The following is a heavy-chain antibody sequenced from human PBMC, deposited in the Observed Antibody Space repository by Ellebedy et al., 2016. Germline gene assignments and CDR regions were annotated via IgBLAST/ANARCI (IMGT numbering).Heavy chain of an antibody. D-gene: IGHD3-16*01. CDR1: SYTFTSYG. V-gene: IGHV1-69*06. CDR3: ASWGRGPGYFDY. Sequence: SVKVSXKASSYTFTSYGISWVRQAPGQGLEWMGGIIPIFGTANYAQKFQGRVTITADKSTSTAYMELSSLRSEDTAVYYCASWGRGPGYFDYWGQGTLVTVSS. J-gene: IGHJ4*02. CDR2: IIPIFGTA.